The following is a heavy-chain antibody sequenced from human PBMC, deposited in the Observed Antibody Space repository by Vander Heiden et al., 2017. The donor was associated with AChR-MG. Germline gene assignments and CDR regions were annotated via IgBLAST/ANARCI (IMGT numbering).Heavy chain of an antibody. J-gene: IGHJ3*02. D-gene: IGHD4-17*01. CDR3: ATWQKTVTGGAFDI. Sequence: QVQLVQAGAEVKNPEPSVKVSCKASGDNFTNCYLHWVRLAPGQGLEWMGRINPYTGGTKSAQKFQGRVTLTTDTSINTAYMELRRLRSNDSAVYYCATWQKTVTGGAFDIWGQGTEVIVSS. CDR2: INPYTGGT. V-gene: IGHV1-2*06. CDR1: GDNFTNCY.